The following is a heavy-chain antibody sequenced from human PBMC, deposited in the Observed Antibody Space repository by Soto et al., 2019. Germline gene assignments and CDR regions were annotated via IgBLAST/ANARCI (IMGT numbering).Heavy chain of an antibody. J-gene: IGHJ5*02. D-gene: IGHD6-19*01. CDR1: GGTFSSYA. CDR3: ARDAIAVAGMGVGWFDP. CDR2: IIPIFGTA. V-gene: IGHV1-69*01. Sequence: QVRLVQSGAEVKKPGSSVKVSCKASGGTFSSYAISWVRQAPGQGLEWMGGIIPIFGTANYAQKFQGRVTITADESTSTAYMELSSLRSEDTAVYYCARDAIAVAGMGVGWFDPWGQGTLVTVSS.